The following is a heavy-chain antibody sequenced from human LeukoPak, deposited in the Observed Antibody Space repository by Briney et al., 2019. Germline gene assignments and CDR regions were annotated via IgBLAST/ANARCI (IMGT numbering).Heavy chain of an antibody. D-gene: IGHD6-19*01. Sequence: SETLSLTCTVSDYSSLNGYYWAWMRQSPGQGLEWIGSFYSSDEIGYNPSLKSRVTISVEMSKNQLSLKLSSVTAADTAVYYCASHYRSGPQNDASDVWGQGTMVTVSS. CDR1: DYSSLNGYY. J-gene: IGHJ3*01. V-gene: IGHV4-38-2*02. CDR3: ASHYRSGPQNDASDV. CDR2: FYSSDEI.